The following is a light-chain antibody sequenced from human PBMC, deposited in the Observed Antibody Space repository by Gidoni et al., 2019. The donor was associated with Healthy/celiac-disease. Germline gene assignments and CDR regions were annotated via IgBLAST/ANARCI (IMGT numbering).Light chain of an antibody. J-gene: IGLJ2*01. CDR2: DVS. CDR3: SSSTSSVV. Sequence: QSAVTPPASVSGYPGPSIAIACTGTSSDVGGYNYVSWYQQHPGKAPKLMIYDVSNRPSGVSHCFSGSKAGNTASLTISGLQAEDEADYSGSSSTSSVVFGGGTTLTVL. CDR1: SSDVGGYNY. V-gene: IGLV2-14*01.